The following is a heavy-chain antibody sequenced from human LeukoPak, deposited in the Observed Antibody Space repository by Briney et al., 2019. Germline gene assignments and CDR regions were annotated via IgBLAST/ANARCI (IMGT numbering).Heavy chain of an antibody. CDR1: GGSVSSDY. CDR2: ISYSGSS. CDR3: ARGGASSKFFDY. Sequence: SETLSLTCTVSGGSVSSDYWSWIRQLPGEGLEWIGWISYSGSSNYSPSLKSRVTLSVDTSKNQFSLKLSSVTAADTAVYYCARGGASSKFFDYWGQGTLVTVSS. V-gene: IGHV4-59*02. J-gene: IGHJ4*02. D-gene: IGHD6-6*01.